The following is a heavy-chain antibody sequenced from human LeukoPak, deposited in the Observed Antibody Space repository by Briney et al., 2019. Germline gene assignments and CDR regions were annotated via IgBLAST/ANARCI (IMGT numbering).Heavy chain of an antibody. Sequence: PSETLFLTCSVSGGSIYNSAYHWGWIRQPPGKGLEWIGSICYSGSTYYNPSLKSRVAISVDTSKNQFSLKLSSVTAADTAVYYCARPGEVYYYDSSGYPAHYFDYWGQGTLVTVSS. CDR1: GGSIYNSAYH. J-gene: IGHJ4*02. V-gene: IGHV4-39*01. CDR3: ARPGEVYYYDSSGYPAHYFDY. CDR2: ICYSGST. D-gene: IGHD3-22*01.